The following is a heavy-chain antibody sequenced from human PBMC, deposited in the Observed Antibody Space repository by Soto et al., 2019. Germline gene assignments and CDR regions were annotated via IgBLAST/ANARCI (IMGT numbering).Heavy chain of an antibody. CDR1: GGSISSSSYY. Sequence: QLQLQESGPGLVKPSETLSLTCTVSGGSISSSSYYWGWIRQPPGKGLGWIGRIYYSGSTYYNPSLKSRVTISVYTSKNQCSLRLNAVTAADTAVYYCARRNNERSSNYYFEYCGQATLVTVSS. V-gene: IGHV4-39*01. CDR3: ARRNNERSSNYYFEY. CDR2: IYYSGST. D-gene: IGHD2-2*01. J-gene: IGHJ4*02.